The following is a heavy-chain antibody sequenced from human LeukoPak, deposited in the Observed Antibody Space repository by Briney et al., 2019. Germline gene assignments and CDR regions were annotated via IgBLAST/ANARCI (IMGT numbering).Heavy chain of an antibody. Sequence: PSQTLSLTCTVSGGSISSGGYYWSWIRQHPGKGLEWIGYIYYSGSTYYNPSLKSRVTISVDTSKNQFSLKLSSVTAADTAVYYCARDGLVSGWSDSFDYWGQGTLVTVSS. CDR3: ARDGLVSGWSDSFDY. CDR2: IYYSGST. D-gene: IGHD6-19*01. CDR1: GGSISSGGYY. J-gene: IGHJ4*02. V-gene: IGHV4-31*03.